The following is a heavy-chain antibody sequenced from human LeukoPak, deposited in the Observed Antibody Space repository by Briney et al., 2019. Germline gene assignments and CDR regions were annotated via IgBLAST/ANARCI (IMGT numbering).Heavy chain of an antibody. CDR2: ISRSGSTK. Sequence: GSLRLSCAASGFTFSDYNMRWIRQAPGKGLEWVSSISRSGSTKYYADSVKGRFTISRDNAKNSLFLQMNSLRAEDTAVYYCASPPYYYDSSGYANRDAFDIWGQGTMVTVSS. CDR3: ASPPYYYDSSGYANRDAFDI. D-gene: IGHD3-22*01. J-gene: IGHJ3*02. CDR1: GFTFSDYN. V-gene: IGHV3-11*01.